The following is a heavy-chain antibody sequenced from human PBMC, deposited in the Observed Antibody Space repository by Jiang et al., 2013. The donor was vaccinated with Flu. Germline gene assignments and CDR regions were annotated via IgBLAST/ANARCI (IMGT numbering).Heavy chain of an antibody. J-gene: IGHJ3*01. Sequence: GLVKPSETLSLTCTVSGGSISSYYWSWIRQPAGKGLEYIGRVYTSGSTNYNPSLKSRVTMSVDTSKRQFSLKLSSVTAADTAVYYCAREYYDSSRYYYSTFDVWGQGTMVTVSS. V-gene: IGHV4-4*07. D-gene: IGHD3-22*01. CDR1: GGSISSYY. CDR2: VYTSGST. CDR3: AREYYDSSRYYYSTFDV.